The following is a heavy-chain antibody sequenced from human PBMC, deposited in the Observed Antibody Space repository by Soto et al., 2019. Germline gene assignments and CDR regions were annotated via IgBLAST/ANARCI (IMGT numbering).Heavy chain of an antibody. V-gene: IGHV3-7*05. J-gene: IGHJ6*02. Sequence: GGSLRLSCAASRLILSNYWMNWVRQAPGKGLEWVANLNQDGTEKYYVDSVKGRFTISTDSENTLYLQMNSLRAEDTAVYYCARLRGSYGLDVWGQGTTVTVSS. CDR3: ARLRGSYGLDV. CDR2: LNQDGTEK. CDR1: RLILSNYW. D-gene: IGHD3-10*01.